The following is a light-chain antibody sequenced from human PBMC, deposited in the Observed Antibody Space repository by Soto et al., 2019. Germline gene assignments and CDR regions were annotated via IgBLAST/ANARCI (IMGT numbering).Light chain of an antibody. CDR2: DVS. CDR3: SSYTRSSSLDRYV. J-gene: IGLJ1*01. CDR1: NSDVGGYNY. V-gene: IGLV2-14*01. Sequence: QSVLTQPASVSGSPGHSITISCTGTNSDVGGYNYVSWYQQHPGKAPKLMIYDVSNRPSGVSNRVSGSKSGNTASLTISGLQAEDEADYYCSSYTRSSSLDRYVFGTGTRVNVL.